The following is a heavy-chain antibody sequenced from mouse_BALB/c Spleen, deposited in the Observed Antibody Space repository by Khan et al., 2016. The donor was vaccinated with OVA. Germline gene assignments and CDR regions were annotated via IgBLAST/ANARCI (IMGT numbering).Heavy chain of an antibody. CDR3: DRRARK. D-gene: IGHD3-3*01. V-gene: IGHV14-3*02. Sequence: VQLKESGAELVKSGATVKLSCTASGLNIKDSYMHWLNQWPEQGLEWLGMIDPPNGHTHYAPMFPGLATITADTSSNTAYLQRSSLKTEDTAVYYCDRRARKWGQGTTRTVSS. CDR2: IDPPNGHT. J-gene: IGHJ2*01. CDR1: GLNIKDSY.